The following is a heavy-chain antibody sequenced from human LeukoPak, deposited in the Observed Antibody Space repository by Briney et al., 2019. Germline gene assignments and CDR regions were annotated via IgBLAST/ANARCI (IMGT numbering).Heavy chain of an antibody. J-gene: IGHJ4*02. D-gene: IGHD3/OR15-3a*01. CDR3: ARQTGSGLFTLP. Sequence: SETLSLTCTVSGGSIGSTNYYWGWIRQPPGKGLEWIGSIYYTGNTYYNASLKSRVTISIDTSKNQISLRLTSVTATDTAMYYCARQTGSGLFTLPGGQGTLVTVSS. CDR2: IYYTGNT. V-gene: IGHV4-39*01. CDR1: GGSIGSTNYY.